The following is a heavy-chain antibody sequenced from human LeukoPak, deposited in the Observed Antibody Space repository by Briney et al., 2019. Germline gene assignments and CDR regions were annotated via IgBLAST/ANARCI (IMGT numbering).Heavy chain of an antibody. CDR3: ARDMVVGAVAGQIDY. J-gene: IGHJ4*02. D-gene: IGHD6-19*01. CDR1: GGTFSSYA. Sequence: GASVKVSCKASGGTFSSYAISWVRQAPGQGPEWMGWVSAYNGDTNYAQKLQGRVTMSTDTSTSTAYMELRSLTSDDTAVYYCARDMVVGAVAGQIDYWGQGTLVTISS. CDR2: VSAYNGDT. V-gene: IGHV1-18*01.